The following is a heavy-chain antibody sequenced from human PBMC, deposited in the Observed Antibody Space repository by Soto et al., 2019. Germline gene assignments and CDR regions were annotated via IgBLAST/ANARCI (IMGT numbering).Heavy chain of an antibody. CDR2: IYPGDSDT. CDR3: SRDDSDWFFN. V-gene: IGHV5-51*01. CDR1: GYSFTSYW. J-gene: IGHJ4*02. D-gene: IGHD3-9*01. Sequence: PGESLKISCKGSGYSFTSYWIGWVRQMPGKGLEWMGIIYPGDSDTRYSPSFQGQVTISADKSISTAYLQMNSLESEDTAVYYCSRDDSDWFFNWGRGTLVTVSS.